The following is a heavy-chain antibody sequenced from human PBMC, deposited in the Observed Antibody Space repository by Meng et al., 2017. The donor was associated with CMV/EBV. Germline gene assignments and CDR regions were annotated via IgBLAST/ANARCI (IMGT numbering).Heavy chain of an antibody. V-gene: IGHV1-2*02. CDR3: ARDLHDCSSTSCYRYYYYYYGMDV. Sequence: ASVKVSCKASGYTFTGYYMHWERQAPGQGLEWMGWINPNSGGTNYAQKFRGRVTMTRDTSISTAYMELSRLRSDDTAVYYCARDLHDCSSTSCYRYYYYYYGMDVWGQGTTVTVSS. J-gene: IGHJ6*02. CDR2: INPNSGGT. D-gene: IGHD2-2*01. CDR1: GYTFTGYY.